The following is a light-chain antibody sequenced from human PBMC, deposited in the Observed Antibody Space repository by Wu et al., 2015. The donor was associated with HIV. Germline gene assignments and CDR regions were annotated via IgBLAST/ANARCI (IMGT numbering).Light chain of an antibody. Sequence: EIVMTQSPVTLSVSPGERITLSCRASQSLNSNLAWYQQKPGQAPRLLIYAASTRATGVPARFSGSGSGTEFSLTISMQSEDFAVYYCQQYNNWPRTFGQGTKVEIK. CDR2: AAS. J-gene: IGKJ1*01. V-gene: IGKV3-15*01. CDR3: QQYNNWPRT. CDR1: QSLNSN.